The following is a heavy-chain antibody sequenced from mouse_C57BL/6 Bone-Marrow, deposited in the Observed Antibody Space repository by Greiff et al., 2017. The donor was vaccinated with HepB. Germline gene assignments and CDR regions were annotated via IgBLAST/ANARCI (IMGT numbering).Heavy chain of an antibody. Sequence: QVQLQQPGAELVMPGASVKLSCKASGYTFTSYWMHWVKQRPGQGLEWIGEIDPSDSYTNYNQKFKGKSTLTVDKSSSTAYMQLSSLTSEDSAVYYCARDDYYGSSSSYYAMDYWGQGTSVTVSS. CDR3: ARDDYYGSSSSYYAMDY. V-gene: IGHV1-69*01. CDR1: GYTFTSYW. CDR2: IDPSDSYT. D-gene: IGHD1-1*01. J-gene: IGHJ4*01.